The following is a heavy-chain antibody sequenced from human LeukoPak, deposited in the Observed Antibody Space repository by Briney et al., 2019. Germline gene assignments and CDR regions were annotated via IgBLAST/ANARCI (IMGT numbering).Heavy chain of an antibody. V-gene: IGHV1-69*05. CDR2: IIPIFGTA. Sequence: ASVKVSCKASGGTFSNYAVSWVRQAPGQGVEWMEGIIPIFGTANYAQKLLGRVTMTTDTSTSTAYMELRSLRSDDTAVYYCATADILTGYYGLETYYFDYWGQGTLVTVSS. CDR1: GGTFSNYA. CDR3: ATADILTGYYGLETYYFDY. J-gene: IGHJ4*02. D-gene: IGHD3-9*01.